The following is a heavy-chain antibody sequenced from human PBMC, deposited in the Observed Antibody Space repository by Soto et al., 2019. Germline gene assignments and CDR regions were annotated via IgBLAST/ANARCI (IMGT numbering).Heavy chain of an antibody. Sequence: SVKVSCKASGGTFSSYAISWVRQAPGQGLEWMGGIIPIFGTANYAQKFQGRVTITADKSTSTAYMELSSLRSEDTAVYYCARIYYYDSNGYYSEGLYYYGMDVWGQGTTVTVSS. CDR2: IIPIFGTA. CDR1: GGTFSSYA. V-gene: IGHV1-69*06. D-gene: IGHD3-22*01. CDR3: ARIYYYDSNGYYSEGLYYYGMDV. J-gene: IGHJ6*02.